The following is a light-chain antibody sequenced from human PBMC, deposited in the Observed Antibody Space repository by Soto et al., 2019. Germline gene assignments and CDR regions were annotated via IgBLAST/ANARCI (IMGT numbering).Light chain of an antibody. Sequence: EIVMTQSPATLSVSPGGGATLSCRASQNVRSNLAWYQQRPGQAPRLLIYGASTRATGIPTRFSGSGSGTEFTLTISSLQSEDFAVYYCQQYTNWRTFGQETKLDIK. J-gene: IGKJ1*01. CDR3: QQYTNWRT. V-gene: IGKV3-15*01. CDR2: GAS. CDR1: QNVRSN.